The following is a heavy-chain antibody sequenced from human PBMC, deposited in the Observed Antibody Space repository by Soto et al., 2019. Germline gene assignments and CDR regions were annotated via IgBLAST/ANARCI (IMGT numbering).Heavy chain of an antibody. D-gene: IGHD2-15*01. V-gene: IGHV4-59*01. Sequence: SETLSLTRTGSGGSISSSYLSWFRKPPGKGLELIGYIYYSGSTNYNPSLKSRVTISVDTSKNQFSLKLSSVTAADTAVYYRARVGYCSGGSCFYFDYSGQGTLVTVSS. CDR2: IYYSGST. J-gene: IGHJ4*02. CDR1: GGSISSSY. CDR3: ARVGYCSGGSCFYFDY.